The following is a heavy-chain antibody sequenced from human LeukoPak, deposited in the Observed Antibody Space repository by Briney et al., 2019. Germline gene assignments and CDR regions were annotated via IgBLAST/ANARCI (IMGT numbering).Heavy chain of an antibody. CDR2: IYYGGST. D-gene: IGHD3-3*01. J-gene: IGHJ4*02. CDR1: GYSIDSGYY. V-gene: IGHV4-38-2*01. Sequence: PSETLSLTCAVSGYSIDSGYYWGWIRQPPGLGLEWIGSIYYGGSTYYNPSLKSRVTISVDTSKNHFSLKLSSVTAADTAVYYCARRKDFWSGLINFWGQGTLVTVSS. CDR3: ARRKDFWSGLINF.